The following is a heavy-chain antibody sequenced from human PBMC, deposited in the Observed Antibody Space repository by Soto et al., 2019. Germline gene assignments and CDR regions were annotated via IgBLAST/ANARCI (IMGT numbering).Heavy chain of an antibody. CDR1: GFTFSSYG. Sequence: GGSLRLSCAASGFTFSSYGMHWARQAPGKGLEWVAVISYDGSNKYYADSVKGRFTISRDNSKNTLYLQMNSLRAEDTAVYYCAKDGSSYGYGGDYWGQGTLVTVSS. D-gene: IGHD5-18*01. J-gene: IGHJ4*02. CDR3: AKDGSSYGYGGDY. CDR2: ISYDGSNK. V-gene: IGHV3-30*18.